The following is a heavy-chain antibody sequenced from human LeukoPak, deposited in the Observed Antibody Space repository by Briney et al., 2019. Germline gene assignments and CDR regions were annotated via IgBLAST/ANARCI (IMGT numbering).Heavy chain of an antibody. J-gene: IGHJ4*02. V-gene: IGHV1-8*01. CDR2: MNPNSGNT. CDR1: GYTFTSYD. CDR3: ARGRRYCSSTSCSFY. Sequence: ASVKVSCKASGYTFTSYDINWVRQAPGQGLEWMGWMNPNSGNTGYAQKFQGRVTMTRNTSISTAYMELSSLRSEDAAVYYCARGRRYCSSTSCSFYWGQGTLGTVSS. D-gene: IGHD2-2*01.